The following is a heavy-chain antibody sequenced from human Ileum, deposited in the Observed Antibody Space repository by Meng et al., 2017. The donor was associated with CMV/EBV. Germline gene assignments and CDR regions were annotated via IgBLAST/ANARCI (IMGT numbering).Heavy chain of an antibody. J-gene: IGHJ4*02. CDR2: VYSTGST. Sequence: QVQLQESDPGLVEPSETLSLTCSVSGGSISSYYWSWIRQAPGKGLEWIGYVYSTGSTNYSPSLRSRVTISVDTSRNQFSLRLSSVTAADTAVYYCARTGRFGSYYFDYWGQGTLVTVSS. CDR1: GGSISSYY. D-gene: IGHD3-10*01. V-gene: IGHV4-59*01. CDR3: ARTGRFGSYYFDY.